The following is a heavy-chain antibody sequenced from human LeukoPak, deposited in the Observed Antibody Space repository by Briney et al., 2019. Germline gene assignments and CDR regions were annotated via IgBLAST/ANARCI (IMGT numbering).Heavy chain of an antibody. CDR3: AKDKGGGYGNDAFDI. Sequence: QPGRSLRLSCAASGFTFSSYGMHGVRQAPGKGLEGVAVISYDGSNKYYADSVKGRFTISRDNYKNTLYLQMNSLRAEDTAVYYCAKDKGGGYGNDAFDIWGRGTMVTVSS. V-gene: IGHV3-30*18. CDR1: GFTFSSYG. D-gene: IGHD3-16*01. CDR2: ISYDGSNK. J-gene: IGHJ3*02.